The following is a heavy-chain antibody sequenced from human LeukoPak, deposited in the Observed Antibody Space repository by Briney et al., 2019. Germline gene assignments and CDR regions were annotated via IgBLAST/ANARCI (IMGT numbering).Heavy chain of an antibody. V-gene: IGHV4-61*08. J-gene: IGHJ4*02. CDR1: GGSVSSGGHY. D-gene: IGHD6-13*01. CDR3: VRVPAAGTGPDS. CDR2: MHNSGTP. Sequence: SETLSLTCTVSGGSVSSGGHYWSWIRQPPWKGIEWLGYMHNSGTPDYNPSLKSRVTMSADTSKNQFSLNLSSETAADTAVYYCVRVPAAGTGPDSWGQGILVSVSS.